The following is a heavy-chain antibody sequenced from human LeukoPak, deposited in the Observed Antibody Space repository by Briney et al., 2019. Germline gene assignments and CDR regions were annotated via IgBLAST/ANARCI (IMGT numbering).Heavy chain of an antibody. CDR1: GFTFSSYW. J-gene: IGHJ4*02. D-gene: IGHD3-16*02. Sequence: GGALRLSCAASGFTFSSYWMSWGRQAPGEGVEWGANIKQDGSEKYYVDSVKGRFTISRDNAKNLLYLQMNSLRAEDTAVYYCAREGGVIVLDYWGQGTLVTVSS. CDR3: AREGGVIVLDY. CDR2: IKQDGSEK. V-gene: IGHV3-7*01.